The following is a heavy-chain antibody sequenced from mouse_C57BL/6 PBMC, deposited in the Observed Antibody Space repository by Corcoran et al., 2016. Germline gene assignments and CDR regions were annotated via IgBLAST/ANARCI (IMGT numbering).Heavy chain of an antibody. CDR3: ASERDLPFAY. CDR1: GYTFTDYN. Sequence: EVQLQQSGPELVKPGASVKIPCKASGYTFTDYNMHWVKQSHGKSLEWIGDINPNNGGTIYNQKFKGKATLTVDKSSSTAYMELRSLTSEDTAVYYCASERDLPFAYWGQGTLVTVSA. J-gene: IGHJ3*01. CDR2: INPNNGGT. V-gene: IGHV1-18*01.